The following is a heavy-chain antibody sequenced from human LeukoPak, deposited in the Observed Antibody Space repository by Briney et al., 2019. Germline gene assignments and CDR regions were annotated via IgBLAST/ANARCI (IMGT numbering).Heavy chain of an antibody. J-gene: IGHJ5*02. Sequence: ASVKVSCKASGYTFTNYDINWVRQATGQGLEWMGWLNPHSGNTGYAQKFQGRVTMTRNTSISTAYMELSSLGSDDTAVYYCARDQEYDYVWGSYRPRFDPWGQGTLVTVSS. D-gene: IGHD3-16*02. V-gene: IGHV1-8*01. CDR2: LNPHSGNT. CDR1: GYTFTNYD. CDR3: ARDQEYDYVWGSYRPRFDP.